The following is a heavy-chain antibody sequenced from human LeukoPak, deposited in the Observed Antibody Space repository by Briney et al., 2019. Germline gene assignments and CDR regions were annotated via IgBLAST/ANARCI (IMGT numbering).Heavy chain of an antibody. J-gene: IGHJ4*02. D-gene: IGHD2-2*01. Sequence: TGGSLRLSCAAPGFTFSSYAMSWVRQAPGKGLEWVSAISGSGGSTYYADSVKGRFTISRDNSKNTLYLQMNSLRAEDTAVYYRAKLYQPYTGTYYFDYWGQGTLVTVSS. V-gene: IGHV3-23*01. CDR2: ISGSGGST. CDR1: GFTFSSYA. CDR3: AKLYQPYTGTYYFDY.